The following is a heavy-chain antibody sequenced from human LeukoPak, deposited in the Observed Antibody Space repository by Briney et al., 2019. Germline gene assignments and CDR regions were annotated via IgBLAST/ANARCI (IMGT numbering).Heavy chain of an antibody. J-gene: IGHJ3*01. CDR3: AREERGRAAVTGIRWYAFDV. D-gene: IGHD2-21*02. CDR1: GGSVSSGDSY. CDR2: IYYSGST. V-gene: IGHV4-30-4*01. Sequence: SQTLSLTCTVSGGSVSSGDSYWSWIRRPPGKGLEWVGYIYYSGSTYYNPSLKSRVTILVDMSENQVSLHLSSVTAADTAVYFCAREERGRAAVTGIRWYAFDVWGQGTRVTVSS.